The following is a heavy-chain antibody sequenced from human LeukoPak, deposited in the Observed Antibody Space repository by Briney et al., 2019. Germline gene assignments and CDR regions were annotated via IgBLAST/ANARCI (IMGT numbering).Heavy chain of an antibody. CDR3: ARDLDWGAFDA. CDR2: ITSSGGST. J-gene: IGHJ5*02. D-gene: IGHD3-9*01. Sequence: GGSLRLSCAASGFTFSTYAMSWVRQAPGKGLEWVSGITSSGGSTSYADSVKGRFTISRDNSKNTVSLQMNSLRAEDTALYYCARDLDWGAFDAWGQGTLVTVSS. V-gene: IGHV3-23*01. CDR1: GFTFSTYA.